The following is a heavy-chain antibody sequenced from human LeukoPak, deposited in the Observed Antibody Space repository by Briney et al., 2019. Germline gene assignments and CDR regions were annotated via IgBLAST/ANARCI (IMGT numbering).Heavy chain of an antibody. J-gene: IGHJ4*02. CDR2: ISSSGIDT. Sequence: GGSLRLSCAASGFTFNTKSMNWVRQAPGKGLEWVSFISSSGIDTYYADSVKGRFTISRDNAKNSLYLQTNSLRAEDTAVYYCARGYYYDTSGLLYWGQGTLVTVSS. V-gene: IGHV3-21*01. CDR3: ARGYYYDTSGLLY. CDR1: GFTFNTKS. D-gene: IGHD3-22*01.